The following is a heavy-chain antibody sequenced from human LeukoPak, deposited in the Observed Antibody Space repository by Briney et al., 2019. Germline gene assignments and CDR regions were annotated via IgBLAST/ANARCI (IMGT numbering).Heavy chain of an antibody. CDR2: IYYSGST. CDR1: GGSISSYY. V-gene: IGHV4-59*01. J-gene: IGHJ4*02. CDR3: ARVEGYCSSTSCYELIDY. Sequence: PSETLSLTCTVSGGSISSYYWSWIRQPPGKGLEWIGYIYYSGSTNYNPSLKSRVTISVDTSKNQFSLKLSSVTAADTAVYYCARVEGYCSSTSCYELIDYWGQGTLSPSPQ. D-gene: IGHD2-2*01.